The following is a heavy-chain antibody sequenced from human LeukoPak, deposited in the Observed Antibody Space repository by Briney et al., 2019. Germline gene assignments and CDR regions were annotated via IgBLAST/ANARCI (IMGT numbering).Heavy chain of an antibody. J-gene: IGHJ5*02. CDR2: INPNSGGT. D-gene: IGHD5-18*01. CDR1: GYTFTGYY. Sequence: ASVKVSCKASGYTFTGYYMHWVRQAPGQGLEWMGWINPNSGGTNYAQKFQGRVTMTRDTSISTAYMELSRLRSVDTAVYYCARDRAMVTSNWFDPWGQGTLVTVSS. CDR3: ARDRAMVTSNWFDP. V-gene: IGHV1-2*02.